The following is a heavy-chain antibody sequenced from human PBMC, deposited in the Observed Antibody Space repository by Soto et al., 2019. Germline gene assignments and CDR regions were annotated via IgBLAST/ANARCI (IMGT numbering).Heavy chain of an antibody. V-gene: IGHV1-8*01. CDR2: MNPNSGNT. CDR3: ARRGYSSSWYYYYYYGMDV. Sequence: ASVKVSCKASGYTFTSYDINWVRQATGQGLEWMGWMNPNSGNTGYAQKFQGRVTMTRNTSISTAYMELSSLRSEDTAGYYCARRGYSSSWYYYYYYGMDVWGQGTTVTVSS. D-gene: IGHD6-13*01. J-gene: IGHJ6*02. CDR1: GYTFTSYD.